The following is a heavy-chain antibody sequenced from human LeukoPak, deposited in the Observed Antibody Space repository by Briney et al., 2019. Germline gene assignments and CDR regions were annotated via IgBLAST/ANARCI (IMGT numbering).Heavy chain of an antibody. CDR3: SRDPPSTVTTWAGWFDP. J-gene: IGHJ5*02. V-gene: IGHV7-4-1*02. CDR1: GYTFTSYA. Sequence: GASVKVSCKTSGYTFTSYARNWVRQAPGQGLEFMGWFNTGTGNPTYAQGFTGRFVFSLDTSVSTAYLQISTLKPEDTAVYYCSRDPPSTVTTWAGWFDPWGQGTLVTVSS. CDR2: FNTGTGNP. D-gene: IGHD4-17*01.